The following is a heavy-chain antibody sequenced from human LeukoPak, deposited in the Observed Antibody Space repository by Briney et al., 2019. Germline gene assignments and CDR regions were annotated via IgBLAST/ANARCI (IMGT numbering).Heavy chain of an antibody. J-gene: IGHJ4*02. D-gene: IGHD3-10*01. CDR2: IKEDGGEK. Sequence: PGGSLRLSCAASGFTFSNHWMSWVRQAPGKGLEWLANIKEDGGEKYYVDSVKGRFTISRDNTKNSLYPQMNNLRADDTAVYYCARVGSGSFYNYFDYWGQGTLVTVSA. V-gene: IGHV3-7*01. CDR1: GFTFSNHW. CDR3: ARVGSGSFYNYFDY.